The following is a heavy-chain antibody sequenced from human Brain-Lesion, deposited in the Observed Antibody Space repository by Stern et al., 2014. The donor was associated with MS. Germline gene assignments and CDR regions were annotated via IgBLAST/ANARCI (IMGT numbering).Heavy chain of an antibody. CDR1: GFTFDDYA. D-gene: IGHD5-18*01. Sequence: EVQLVESGGGLVQPGRSLRLSCAASGFTFDDYAMHWVRQAQGKGLERVSGISWNRGSIGYADSGRGRLTIYRDKAKNSLYLQMNSLRAEDTALYYCAKLAAAYRLVYYFDYWGQGTLVTVSS. CDR2: ISWNRGSI. J-gene: IGHJ4*02. V-gene: IGHV3-9*01. CDR3: AKLAAAYRLVYYFDY.